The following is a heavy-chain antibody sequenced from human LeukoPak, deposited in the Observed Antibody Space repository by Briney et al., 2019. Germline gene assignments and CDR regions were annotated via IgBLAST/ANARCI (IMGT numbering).Heavy chain of an antibody. CDR1: GFTFGAHS. J-gene: IGHJ4*02. CDR2: IRGKAYGGAT. V-gene: IGHV3-49*04. Sequence: GGSLRLSGTGSGFTFGAHSMAWVRQAPGKGPEWVGFIRGKAYGGATGYTASVKGRFTISRDDSKSIVYLQMNSLRTEDTAVYYCICLTDPFDYWGQGSLVTVSS. CDR3: ICLTDPFDY.